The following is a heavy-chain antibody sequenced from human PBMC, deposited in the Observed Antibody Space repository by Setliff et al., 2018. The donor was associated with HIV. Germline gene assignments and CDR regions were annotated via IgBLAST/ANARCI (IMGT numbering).Heavy chain of an antibody. D-gene: IGHD6-13*01. CDR2: IIPIFGTA. J-gene: IGHJ3*01. CDR3: ARPIRAAAGNDAFHV. V-gene: IGHV1-69*13. Sequence: SVKVSCKASGGTFSSYAISWVRQAPGQGLEWMGGIIPIFGTANYAQKFQGRVTITADESTSTAYMELSSLRSEDSAVYFCARPIRAAAGNDAFHVWGQGTMVTVSS. CDR1: GGTFSSYA.